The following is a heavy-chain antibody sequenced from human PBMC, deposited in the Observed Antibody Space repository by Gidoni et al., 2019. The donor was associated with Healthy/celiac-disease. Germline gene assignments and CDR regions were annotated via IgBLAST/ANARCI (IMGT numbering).Heavy chain of an antibody. CDR3: ARGLSAIGALRGFDYYYYMDV. D-gene: IGHD2-2*02. Sequence: QVQLVQSGAEVKKPGASVKVSCTASGYTFTGHYMHWVRQAPGQGLEWMGWINPNSGGTNYAQKFQGRVTMTRDTSISTAYMELSRLRSDDTAVYYCARGLSAIGALRGFDYYYYMDVWGKGTTVTVSS. V-gene: IGHV1-2*02. J-gene: IGHJ6*03. CDR2: INPNSGGT. CDR1: GYTFTGHY.